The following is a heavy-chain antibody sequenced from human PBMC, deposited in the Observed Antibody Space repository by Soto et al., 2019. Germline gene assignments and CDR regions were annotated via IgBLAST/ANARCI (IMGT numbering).Heavy chain of an antibody. Sequence: TLSLTCIVSGGSISSGGYYWSWIRQHPGKGLEWIGYIYYSGSTYYNPSLKSRVTISVDTSKNQFSLKLSSVTAADTAVYYCARGRERLFDYRGQGTLVTVSS. CDR3: ARGRERLFDY. J-gene: IGHJ4*02. V-gene: IGHV4-31*03. CDR1: GGSISSGGYY. CDR2: IYYSGST.